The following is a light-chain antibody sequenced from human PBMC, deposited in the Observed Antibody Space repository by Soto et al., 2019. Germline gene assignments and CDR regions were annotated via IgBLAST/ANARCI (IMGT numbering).Light chain of an antibody. CDR1: SSDVGGYNT. CDR2: DVT. CDR3: SSYTSTRTYV. V-gene: IGLV2-14*03. Sequence: QSALTQPASVSGSPGQSIAISCTGTSSDVGGYNTVSWYQQYPGRAPKLMIHDVTNRPSGVSDRFSGSKSGNTASLTISGLQTEDEADYYCSSYTSTRTYVFGTGTKLTVL. J-gene: IGLJ1*01.